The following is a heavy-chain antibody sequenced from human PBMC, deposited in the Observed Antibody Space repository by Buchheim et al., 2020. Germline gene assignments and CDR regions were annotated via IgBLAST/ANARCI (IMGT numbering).Heavy chain of an antibody. Sequence: EVQLVESGGGLVQPGGSLRLSCAASGFTFSSYWMSWVRQAPGKGLEWVANIKQDGSEKYYVDSVKGRFTISRDNAKNSLYLQMNSLRAEDTAVYYCARVRGYYDILTGYYKAPYYFDYWGQGTL. CDR3: ARVRGYYDILTGYYKAPYYFDY. CDR1: GFTFSSYW. V-gene: IGHV3-7*01. CDR2: IKQDGSEK. J-gene: IGHJ4*02. D-gene: IGHD3-9*01.